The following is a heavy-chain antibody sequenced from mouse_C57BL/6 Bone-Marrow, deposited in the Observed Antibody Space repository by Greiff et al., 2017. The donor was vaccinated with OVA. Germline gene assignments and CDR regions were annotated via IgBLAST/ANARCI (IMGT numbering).Heavy chain of an antibody. Sequence: VQLQQPGTELVKPGASVKLSCKASGYTFTSYWMHWVKQRPGQGLEWIGNINPSNGGTNYNEKSKSKATLTVDKSSSTAYMQLSSLTSEDSAVYYCARRDYDGSYWYFDVWGTGTTVTVSS. J-gene: IGHJ1*03. CDR1: GYTFTSYW. CDR2: INPSNGGT. V-gene: IGHV1-53*01. D-gene: IGHD2-4*01. CDR3: ARRDYDGSYWYFDV.